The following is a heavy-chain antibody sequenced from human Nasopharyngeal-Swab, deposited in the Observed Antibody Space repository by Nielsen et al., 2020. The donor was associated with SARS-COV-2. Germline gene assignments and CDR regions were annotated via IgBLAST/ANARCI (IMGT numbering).Heavy chain of an antibody. CDR2: INPNSGGT. CDR3: ARVTYYDFWSGGYYYMDV. Sequence: ASVKVSCKASGYTFTGYYMHWVRQAPGQGLEWMGWINPNSGGTNYAQKFQGWVTMTRDTSISTAYMELSRLRSDDTAVYYCARVTYYDFWSGGYYYMDVWGKGTTVTVSS. D-gene: IGHD3-3*01. J-gene: IGHJ6*03. CDR1: GYTFTGYY. V-gene: IGHV1-2*04.